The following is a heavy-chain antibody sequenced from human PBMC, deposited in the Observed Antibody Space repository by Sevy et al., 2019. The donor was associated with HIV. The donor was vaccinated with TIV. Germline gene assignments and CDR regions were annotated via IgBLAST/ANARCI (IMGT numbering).Heavy chain of an antibody. Sequence: GGSLRLSCTASGFTFSTYGLHWVRQAPGKGLEWVAVILYDGINKYYGDSVKGRFTISRDNSKNTLYLQMNSLRGEDTAVYYCARGLAALPGYYYGMDVWGQGTTVTVSS. D-gene: IGHD6-6*01. CDR3: ARGLAALPGYYYGMDV. J-gene: IGHJ6*02. CDR2: ILYDGINK. V-gene: IGHV3-30*04. CDR1: GFTFSTYG.